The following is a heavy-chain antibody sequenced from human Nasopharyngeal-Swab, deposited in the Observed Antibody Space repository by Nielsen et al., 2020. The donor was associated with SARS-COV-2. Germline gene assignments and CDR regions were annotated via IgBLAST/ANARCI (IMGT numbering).Heavy chain of an antibody. CDR2: IDWDDDK. CDR3: ARAQTSSWAVRYYYYMDV. D-gene: IGHD6-13*01. J-gene: IGHJ6*03. Sequence: WIRQPPGKALEWLALIDWDDDKYYSTSLRTRLTISKDTSKNQVVLTMTNMDPVDTATYHCARAQTSSWAVRYYYYMDVWGKGTTVTVSS. V-gene: IGHV2-70*01.